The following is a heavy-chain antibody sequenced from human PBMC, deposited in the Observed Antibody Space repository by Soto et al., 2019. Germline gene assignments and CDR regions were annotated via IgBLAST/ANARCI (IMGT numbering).Heavy chain of an antibody. J-gene: IGHJ4*02. CDR1: GGSISSGGYS. D-gene: IGHD6-13*01. CDR3: ARGVAAAGSGLSY. Sequence: SETLSLTCAVSGGSISSGGYSWSWIRQPPGKGLEWIGYIYHSGSTYYNPSLKSRVTISVDRSKNQFSLKLSSVTAADTAVYYCARGVAAAGSGLSYWGQGTLVTVSS. V-gene: IGHV4-30-2*01. CDR2: IYHSGST.